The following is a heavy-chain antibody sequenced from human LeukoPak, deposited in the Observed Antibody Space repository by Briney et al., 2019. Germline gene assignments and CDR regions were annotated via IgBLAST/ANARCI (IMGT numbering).Heavy chain of an antibody. CDR2: IYHSGST. J-gene: IGHJ4*02. Sequence: PSETESLTCAVSGYSISSGYYWGWIRPPPGKGREWIGSIYHSGSTYYNPSLKSRVTISVDTSKNQFSLKLSSVTAADTAVYYCARGGYDILTGFDYWGQGTLVTVSS. CDR3: ARGGYDILTGFDY. CDR1: GYSISSGYY. D-gene: IGHD3-9*01. V-gene: IGHV4-38-2*01.